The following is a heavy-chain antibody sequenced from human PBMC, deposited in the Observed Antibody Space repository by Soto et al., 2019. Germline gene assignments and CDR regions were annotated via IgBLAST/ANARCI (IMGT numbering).Heavy chain of an antibody. CDR3: ARDMRRVHYYDGMDV. Sequence: GGSLRLSCAASGFTFSSYWMHWVCQAPGKGLVWVSHINSDGSSTTYADSVKGRFTISRDNAKNTLFLQMNSLRAEDTAVYFCARDMRRVHYYDGMDVWGQGTTVTVSS. D-gene: IGHD2-2*01. CDR2: INSDGSST. CDR1: GFTFSSYW. J-gene: IGHJ6*02. V-gene: IGHV3-74*01.